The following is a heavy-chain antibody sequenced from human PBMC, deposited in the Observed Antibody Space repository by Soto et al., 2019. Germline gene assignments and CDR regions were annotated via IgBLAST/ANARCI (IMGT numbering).Heavy chain of an antibody. D-gene: IGHD3-9*01. CDR1: GGSISSHTFY. J-gene: IGHJ4*02. CDR3: VRFWPPPDYGILTTYSDAFDH. Sequence: SETLSLTCTVSGGSISSHTFYWGWLRHPPGKGLEWMASISYSGSTYYNPSLSSRVTISVDTSKNQFSLSLNSVTAADTAVYYCVRFWPPPDYGILTTYSDAFDHWGQGTLVT. CDR2: ISYSGST. V-gene: IGHV4-39*01.